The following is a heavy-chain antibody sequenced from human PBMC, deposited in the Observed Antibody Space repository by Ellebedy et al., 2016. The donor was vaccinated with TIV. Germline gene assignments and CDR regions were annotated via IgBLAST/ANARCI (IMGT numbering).Heavy chain of an antibody. V-gene: IGHV4-4*07. CDR3: ARDPQWELRGSWFDP. CDR2: IYTSESI. D-gene: IGHD1-26*01. Sequence: MPSETLSLTCTVSGGSITRYYWSWIRQPAGKGLEWVGHIYTSESIIYNPSLKSRVTMSVDTSKNQFSLKLTSVTAADTAVYYRARDPQWELRGSWFDPWGQGILVTVSS. CDR1: GGSITRYY. J-gene: IGHJ5*02.